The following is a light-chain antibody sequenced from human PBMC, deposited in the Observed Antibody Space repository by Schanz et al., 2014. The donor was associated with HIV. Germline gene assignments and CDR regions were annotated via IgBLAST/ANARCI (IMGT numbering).Light chain of an antibody. J-gene: IGKJ1*01. CDR2: GAS. Sequence: EVVMAQFPATLSVSPGERATLSCRASQSVANNVAWYQQKPGRAPRLLIYGASSRATGIPDRFSGSGSGTDFTLTISRLEPEDFAVYYCQQYGSSPLFGQGTKVEIK. V-gene: IGKV3-20*01. CDR3: QQYGSSPL. CDR1: QSVANN.